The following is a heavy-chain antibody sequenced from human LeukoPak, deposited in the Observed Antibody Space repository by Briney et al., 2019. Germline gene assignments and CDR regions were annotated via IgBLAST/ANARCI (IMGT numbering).Heavy chain of an antibody. CDR1: GGSVSSSSYY. V-gene: IGHV4-39*01. CDR2: IYYSGST. J-gene: IGHJ4*02. Sequence: SETLSLTCTVSGGSVSSSSYYWGWIRQPPGKGLEWIGNIYYSGSTYYNESLESRVTISIDTSKNQFSLKLNSVTAADTAMYYCAKSGGYGLIDYWGQGTLVTVSS. D-gene: IGHD1-26*01. CDR3: AKSGGYGLIDY.